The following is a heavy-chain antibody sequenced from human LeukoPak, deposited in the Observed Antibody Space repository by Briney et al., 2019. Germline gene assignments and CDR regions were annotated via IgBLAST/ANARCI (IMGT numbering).Heavy chain of an antibody. Sequence: PGGSLRLSCAASGFTVSTNYMSWVRQAPGKGLEWVSGIYRDGSTYYADSVKGRFTISRDNSKNTLYLQMNSLRAEDTAVYYCARGEGSSWYFDYWGQGNLVTVSS. D-gene: IGHD6-13*01. CDR1: GFTVSTNY. V-gene: IGHV3-53*01. J-gene: IGHJ4*02. CDR3: ARGEGSSWYFDY. CDR2: IYRDGST.